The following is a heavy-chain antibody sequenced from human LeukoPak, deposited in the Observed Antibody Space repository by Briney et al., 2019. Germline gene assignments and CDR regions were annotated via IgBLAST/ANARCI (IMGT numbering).Heavy chain of an antibody. V-gene: IGHV4-59*08. CDR3: ARHPTALVSYGFDP. Sequence: SETLSLICTVSGGSFSNYYWSWIRQPPGKGLEWIGYIYYSGSTNYNPSLKSRVTISVDTSKNQFSLNLSSVTAADTAVHYCARHPTALVSYGFDPWGQGTLVTVSS. CDR2: IYYSGST. D-gene: IGHD5-18*01. J-gene: IGHJ5*02. CDR1: GGSFSNYY.